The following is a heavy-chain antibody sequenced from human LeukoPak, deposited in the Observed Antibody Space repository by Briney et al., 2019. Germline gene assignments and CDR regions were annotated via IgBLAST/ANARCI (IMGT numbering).Heavy chain of an antibody. J-gene: IGHJ4*02. Sequence: SETLSLTCTVSGGSISSSSYYWGWIRQPPEKGLEWIGSIYYSGSTYYNPSLKSRVTISVDTSKNQFSLKLSSVTAADTAVYYCAREGFLEWSHIDYWGQGTLVTVSS. V-gene: IGHV4-39*01. CDR1: GGSISSSSYY. CDR3: AREGFLEWSHIDY. D-gene: IGHD3-3*01. CDR2: IYYSGST.